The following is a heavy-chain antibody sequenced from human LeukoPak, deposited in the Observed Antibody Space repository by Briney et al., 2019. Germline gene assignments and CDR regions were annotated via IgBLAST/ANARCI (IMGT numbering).Heavy chain of an antibody. Sequence: GASVKVSCKASGYTFTGYYMHWVRQAPGQGLEWMGWINPNSGGTNYAQKFQGRVTMIRDTSISTAYMELSRLRSDDTAVYYCARDKPPYSSGWYREDWFDPWGQGTLVTVSS. D-gene: IGHD6-19*01. V-gene: IGHV1-2*02. CDR1: GYTFTGYY. CDR2: INPNSGGT. J-gene: IGHJ5*02. CDR3: ARDKPPYSSGWYREDWFDP.